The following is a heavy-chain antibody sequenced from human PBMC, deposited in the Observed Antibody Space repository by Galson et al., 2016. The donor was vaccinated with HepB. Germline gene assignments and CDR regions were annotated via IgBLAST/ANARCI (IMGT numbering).Heavy chain of an antibody. CDR2: IYRAGNT. D-gene: IGHD3-10*01. V-gene: IGHV3-53*01. CDR3: AREGDSGSSHHYYYGMDV. CDR1: GFTVSNNY. Sequence: SLRLSCAASGFTVSNNYMSRVRQAPGKGLEWVSTIYRAGNTYYADSVKGRFIISRDNSKNTLYLQMNSLRAEDTAVYYCAREGDSGSSHHYYYGMDVWGQGTTVTVSS. J-gene: IGHJ6*02.